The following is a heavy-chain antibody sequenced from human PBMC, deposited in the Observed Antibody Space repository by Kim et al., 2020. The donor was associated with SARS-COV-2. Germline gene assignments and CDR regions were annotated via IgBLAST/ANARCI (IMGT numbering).Heavy chain of an antibody. Sequence: GESLKISCKGSGYSFTTYWIGWVRQMPGKGLEWMGIIYPGDSDTRYSPSFQGQVTISADKSISTAYLQWSSLKASDTAMYYCVRLGGRVGVGPWVYYYGMDVWGQGTTVTVSS. J-gene: IGHJ6*02. CDR1: GYSFTTYW. V-gene: IGHV5-51*01. CDR2: IYPGDSDT. CDR3: VRLGGRVGVGPWVYYYGMDV. D-gene: IGHD1-26*01.